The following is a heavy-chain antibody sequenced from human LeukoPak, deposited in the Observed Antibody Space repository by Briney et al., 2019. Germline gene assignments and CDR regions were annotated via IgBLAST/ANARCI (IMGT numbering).Heavy chain of an antibody. J-gene: IGHJ4*02. CDR1: GFTVSRND. CDR3: AREGANSGGFFDY. D-gene: IGHD4/OR15-4a*01. V-gene: IGHV3-66*02. Sequence: VQPGGSLRLSCAASGFTVSRNDMSWVRQAPGKGLEWVSVIYSGGSTYYLDSVKGRFTISRDNSKNTLYLQMNSLRAEDTAVYYCAREGANSGGFFDYWGQGTLVTVSS. CDR2: IYSGGST.